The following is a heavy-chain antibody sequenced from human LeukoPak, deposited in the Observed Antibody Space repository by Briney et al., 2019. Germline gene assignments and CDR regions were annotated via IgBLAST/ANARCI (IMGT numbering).Heavy chain of an antibody. CDR3: ARVGETGTVTMELDL. J-gene: IGHJ1*01. Sequence: PGGSLRLSCAASGFAFADYSLHWVRQAPGKGLEWVALMSFDGNFENFADSVKGRFTISRDTARNTLYLHMGSLGVEDSAVYYCARVGETGTVTMELDLWGQGALVTVSS. CDR1: GFAFADYS. CDR2: MSFDGNFE. D-gene: IGHD1-7*01. V-gene: IGHV3-30*04.